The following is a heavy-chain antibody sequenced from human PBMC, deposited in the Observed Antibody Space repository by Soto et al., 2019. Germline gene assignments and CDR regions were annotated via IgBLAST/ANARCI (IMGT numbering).Heavy chain of an antibody. Sequence: EVQLVESGGGLVMPGGSLRLSCAASGFTFSTYHMNWVRQAPGKWLEWVSSINPSSSHIYYADSVRVRFTISRDNSKNSMDLQMNSLRTEDAAVYYCSRGYCASGSCYLRRDAIDVWGQGTMVTVSS. D-gene: IGHD2-15*01. J-gene: IGHJ3*01. CDR2: INPSSSHI. CDR3: SRGYCASGSCYLRRDAIDV. CDR1: GFTFSTYH. V-gene: IGHV3-21*01.